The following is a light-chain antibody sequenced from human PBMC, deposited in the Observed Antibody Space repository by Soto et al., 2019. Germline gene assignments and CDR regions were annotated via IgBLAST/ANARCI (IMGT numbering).Light chain of an antibody. CDR1: SSDVGAYNF. J-gene: IGLJ1*01. Sequence: QSALAQPASVSGSPGQSITISCTGTSSDVGAYNFVSWHQQHPGKAPKLMIYNVYDRPSGISYRFSGSKSGNTASLTISGLQGEDEADYYCSAYTVSRTYVLGNGTKVTVL. V-gene: IGLV2-14*03. CDR3: SAYTVSRTYV. CDR2: NVY.